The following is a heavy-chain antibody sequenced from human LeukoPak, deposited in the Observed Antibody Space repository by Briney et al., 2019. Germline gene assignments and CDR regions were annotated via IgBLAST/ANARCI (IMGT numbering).Heavy chain of an antibody. J-gene: IGHJ3*02. CDR1: GGSISRYY. CDR2: IYYSGST. D-gene: IGHD3-10*01. CDR3: ARDYYGSGSAHASDI. Sequence: SETLSLTCTVSGGSISRYYWSWIRQPPGKGLEWIGYIYYSGSTNYNPSLKSRVPISVDTSKNQFSLKLSSVTAADTAVYYCARDYYGSGSAHASDIWGQGTMVTVSS. V-gene: IGHV4-59*01.